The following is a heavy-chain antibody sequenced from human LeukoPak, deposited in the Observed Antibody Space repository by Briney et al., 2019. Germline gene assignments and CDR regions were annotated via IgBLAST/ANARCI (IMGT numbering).Heavy chain of an antibody. Sequence: ASVKVSCKASGYTFTGYYMHWVRQAPGQGLEWMGWINPNSGGTNYAQKFQGRVTMTRDTSISTAYMELSRLRSDDTAVYYGASLPYSSGWFDYWGQGTLVTVSS. CDR2: INPNSGGT. CDR3: ASLPYSSGWFDY. D-gene: IGHD6-19*01. J-gene: IGHJ4*02. V-gene: IGHV1-2*02. CDR1: GYTFTGYY.